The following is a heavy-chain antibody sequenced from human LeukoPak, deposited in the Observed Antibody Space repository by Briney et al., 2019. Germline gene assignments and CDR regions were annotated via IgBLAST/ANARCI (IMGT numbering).Heavy chain of an antibody. J-gene: IGHJ4*02. D-gene: IGHD2-2*01. Sequence: GGSLRLSCAASGFTFSSYWMHWVRQAPGKGRVWVSRINSDGSSTSYADSVKGRFTISRDNAKNTLYLQMNSLRAEDTAVYYCAREVRYCSSTSCYSLDYWGQGTLVTVSS. CDR1: GFTFSSYW. CDR2: INSDGSST. CDR3: AREVRYCSSTSCYSLDY. V-gene: IGHV3-74*01.